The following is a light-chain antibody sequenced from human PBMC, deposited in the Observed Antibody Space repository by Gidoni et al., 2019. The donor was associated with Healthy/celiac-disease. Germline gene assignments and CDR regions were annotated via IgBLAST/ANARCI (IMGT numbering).Light chain of an antibody. CDR1: SSDVGGYHY. Sequence: QSALTEPASVSGSPGQSITSSCTGTSSDVGGYHYVAWSQQHPGKAPKLMIYDVSNRPSGVSNRFSGSKSGITASLTISGLQAEAESYYSCISYPSSSTLVFVGGTTLTVL. V-gene: IGLV2-14*01. CDR2: DVS. CDR3: ISYPSSSTLV. J-gene: IGLJ2*01.